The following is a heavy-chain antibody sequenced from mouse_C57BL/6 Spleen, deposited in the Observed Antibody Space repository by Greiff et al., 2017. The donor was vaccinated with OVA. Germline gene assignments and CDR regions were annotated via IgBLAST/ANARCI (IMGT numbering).Heavy chain of an antibody. V-gene: IGHV1-61*01. Sequence: QVQLQQPGAELVRPGSSVKLSCKASGYTFTSYWMDWVKQRPGQGLEWIGNIYPSDSETHYNQKFKDKATLTVDKSSSTAYMQLSSLTSEDSAVYYWARQGIYYGNSWFAYWGQGTLVTVSA. CDR3: ARQGIYYGNSWFAY. D-gene: IGHD2-1*01. CDR1: GYTFTSYW. CDR2: IYPSDSET. J-gene: IGHJ3*01.